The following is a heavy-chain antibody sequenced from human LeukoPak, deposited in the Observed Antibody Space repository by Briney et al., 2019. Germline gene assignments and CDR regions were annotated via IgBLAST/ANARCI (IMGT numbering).Heavy chain of an antibody. V-gene: IGHV4-39*01. J-gene: IGHJ6*02. CDR1: GGSISSSSYY. Sequence: SETLSLTCTVSGGSISSSSYYWGWIRQPPGKGLEWIGTIYYSGSTNYNPSLKSRVTISVDTSKNQFSLKLSSVTAADTAVYYCARHRAKDGQWLVRGYYYYGMDVWGQGTTVTVSS. CDR3: ARHRAKDGQWLVRGYYYYGMDV. CDR2: IYYSGST. D-gene: IGHD6-19*01.